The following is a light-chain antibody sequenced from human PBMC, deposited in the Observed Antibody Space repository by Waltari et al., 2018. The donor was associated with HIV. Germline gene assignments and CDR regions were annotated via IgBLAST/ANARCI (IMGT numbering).Light chain of an antibody. V-gene: IGLV1-47*01. CDR1: RSDIGTHY. J-gene: IGLJ3*02. CDR3: ASWDDSLGGRWV. Sequence: QSVLTQPPSTSGTPGQTVTSPCSGTRSDIGTHYVYWYQQVPGTAPKLLIYRNIQRPSGVPARFSGSKSGTSASLAISGLRSEDEAHYHCASWDDSLGGRWVFGGGTKLTVL. CDR2: RNI.